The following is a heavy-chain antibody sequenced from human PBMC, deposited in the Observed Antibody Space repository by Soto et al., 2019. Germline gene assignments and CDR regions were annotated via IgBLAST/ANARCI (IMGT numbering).Heavy chain of an antibody. CDR1: GFSFSDHY. J-gene: IGHJ4*02. CDR2: IRNKANGYTT. V-gene: IGHV3-72*01. CDR3: AKEATTDKWELLHFDS. Sequence: GGSLRLSCAASGFSFSDHYMDWVRQAPGKGLEWLGRIRNKANGYTTEYAASVRGRISISRDDSKTSLFLQVTNLKIEDTAVYFCAKEATTDKWELLHFDSWGQGNLVTVSS. D-gene: IGHD1-26*01.